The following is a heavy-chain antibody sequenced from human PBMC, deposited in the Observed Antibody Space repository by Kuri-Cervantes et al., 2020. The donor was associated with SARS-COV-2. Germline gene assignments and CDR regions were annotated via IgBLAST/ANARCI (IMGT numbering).Heavy chain of an antibody. Sequence: GGSLRLSCAASGFIFFNHGMHWVRQAPGKGLEWVAVISYDGSNKYYADSVKGRFTISRDNSKNTLYLQMNSLRAEDTAVYYCARARAAAGTFIEYFQHWGQGTLVTVSS. V-gene: IGHV3-30*03. D-gene: IGHD6-13*01. CDR1: GFIFFNHG. J-gene: IGHJ1*01. CDR2: ISYDGSNK. CDR3: ARARAAAGTFIEYFQH.